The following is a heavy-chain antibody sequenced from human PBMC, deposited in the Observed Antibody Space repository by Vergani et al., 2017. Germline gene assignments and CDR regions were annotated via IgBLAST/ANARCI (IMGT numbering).Heavy chain of an antibody. CDR2: IIPIFGTA. CDR1: GGTFSSYA. Sequence: QVQLVQSGAEVKKPGSSVKVSCKASGGTFSSYAISWVRQAPGQGLEWMGGIIPIFGTANYAQQLQGRVTITADESTSTDYMELSSLRSEDTAVYYCARGSYSRPTTADYWGQGTLVTVSS. J-gene: IGHJ4*02. V-gene: IGHV1-69*01. D-gene: IGHD1-26*01. CDR3: ARGSYSRPTTADY.